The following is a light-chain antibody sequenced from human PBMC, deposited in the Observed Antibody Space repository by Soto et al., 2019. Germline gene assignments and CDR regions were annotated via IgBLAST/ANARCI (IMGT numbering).Light chain of an antibody. V-gene: IGLV2-11*01. CDR2: AVS. CDR3: YSYTASNIWV. J-gene: IGLJ3*02. Sequence: QSVLTQPRSVCGSPGQSVTISCTGTNSDVGRYNFVSWYQQLPGKAPKLLISAVSQRPSGVPDRFSGSKSGNTASLTISGLQADDEADYFCYSYTASNIWVFGAGTKLTVL. CDR1: NSDVGRYNF.